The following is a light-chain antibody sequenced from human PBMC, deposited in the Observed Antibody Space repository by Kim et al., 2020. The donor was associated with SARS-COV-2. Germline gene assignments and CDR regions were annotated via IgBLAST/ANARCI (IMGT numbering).Light chain of an antibody. Sequence: ACVGDRDTITCRASQGISSWLAWYQQKPGKAPKLLVYAASSLQSGVPSRFSGSGSGTDFTLTISSLQPEDFGTYYCQQSKSFPWTFGQGTKVDIK. CDR1: QGISSW. CDR3: QQSKSFPWT. J-gene: IGKJ1*01. V-gene: IGKV1-12*01. CDR2: AAS.